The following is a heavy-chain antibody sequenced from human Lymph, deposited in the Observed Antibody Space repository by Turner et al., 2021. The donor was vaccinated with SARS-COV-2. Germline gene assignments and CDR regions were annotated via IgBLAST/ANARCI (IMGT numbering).Heavy chain of an antibody. CDR3: AGGGGGRYFYFDY. Sequence: QVQLVQSGAEVKKPGSSVKVSCKASGGTFSSHAISWVRQAPGQGLGWRGGIILIFGIANYAQKFKGRVTITAEKSTSTAYMRLSNLRSEDTAGYYGAGGGGGRYFYFDYWGQGTLVTVSS. J-gene: IGHJ4*02. D-gene: IGHD1-26*01. CDR1: GGTFSSHA. CDR2: IILIFGIA. V-gene: IGHV1-69*10.